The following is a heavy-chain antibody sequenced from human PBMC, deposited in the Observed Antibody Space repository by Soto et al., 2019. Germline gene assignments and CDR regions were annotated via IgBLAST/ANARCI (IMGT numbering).Heavy chain of an antibody. CDR2: IYYSGST. D-gene: IGHD2-2*02. CDR3: AREELDIVVVPAAIRGWFDP. J-gene: IGHJ5*02. V-gene: IGHV4-31*03. Sequence: SETLSLTCTVSGGSISSGGYYWSWIRQHPGKGLEWIGYIYYSGSTYYNPSLKSRVTISVDTSKNQFSLKLSSVTAADTAVYYCAREELDIVVVPAAIRGWFDPWGQGTLVTVSS. CDR1: GGSISSGGYY.